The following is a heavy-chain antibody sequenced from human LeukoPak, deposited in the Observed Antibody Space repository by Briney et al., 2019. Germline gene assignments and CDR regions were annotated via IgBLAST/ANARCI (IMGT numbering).Heavy chain of an antibody. V-gene: IGHV4-4*07. CDR3: AREGRYSYGSAFDY. CDR2: IYTSGST. Sequence: SETLSLTCAVYGGSFSGYYWSWIRQPAGKGLEWIGRIYTSGSTNYNPSLKSRVTISVDTSKNQFSLKLSSVTAADTAVYYCAREGRYSYGSAFDYWGQGTLVTVSS. CDR1: GGSFSGYY. J-gene: IGHJ4*02. D-gene: IGHD5-18*01.